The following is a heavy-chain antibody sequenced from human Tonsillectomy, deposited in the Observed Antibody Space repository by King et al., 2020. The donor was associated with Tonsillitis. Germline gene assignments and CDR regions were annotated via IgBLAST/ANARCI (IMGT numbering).Heavy chain of an antibody. J-gene: IGHJ6*02. D-gene: IGHD6-6*01. Sequence: QLVQSGGGLVQPGGSLRLSCAASGFTFSNYEMNWVRQAPGKGLEWVSYISTSGSTIYYADSVKGRFTISRDNAKNSLDLQMNSLRAEDTAVYYCARGSAARNYYRMDVWGQGTTVTVSS. V-gene: IGHV3-48*03. CDR3: ARGSAARNYYRMDV. CDR2: ISTSGSTI. CDR1: GFTFSNYE.